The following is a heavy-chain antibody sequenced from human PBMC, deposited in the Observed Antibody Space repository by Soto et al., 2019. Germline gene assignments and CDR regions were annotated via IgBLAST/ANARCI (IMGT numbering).Heavy chain of an antibody. D-gene: IGHD1-26*01. CDR2: VNSEGSIT. V-gene: IGHV3-74*01. Sequence: EVQLVESGGGLVQPGGSLRLSCATSGFIFSNYWMHWVRQAPGKGLVWVSRVNSEGSITAYADSVKGRFTISSDNAKNSRELQMNSLRAEDTADYYWARGADGSYPDWGQGTLVTVSS. CDR1: GFIFSNYW. CDR3: ARGADGSYPD. J-gene: IGHJ4*02.